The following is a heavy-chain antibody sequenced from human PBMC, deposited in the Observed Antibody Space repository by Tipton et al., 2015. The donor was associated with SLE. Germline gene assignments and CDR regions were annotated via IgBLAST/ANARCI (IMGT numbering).Heavy chain of an antibody. CDR1: GGSFSDYY. Sequence: LRLSCAVYGGSFSDYYWSWIRQPPGKGLEWIGEINHSGSTKYKPSLKSRVTISVDTSKNQFPLKLSSVTAADTVVYYCARGATYYDFWSGYYTPFDYWGQGTLVTVSS. J-gene: IGHJ4*02. CDR2: INHSGST. D-gene: IGHD3-3*01. V-gene: IGHV4-34*01. CDR3: ARGATYYDFWSGYYTPFDY.